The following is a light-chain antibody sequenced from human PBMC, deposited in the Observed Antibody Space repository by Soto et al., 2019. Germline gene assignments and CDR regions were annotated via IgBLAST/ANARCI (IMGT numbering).Light chain of an antibody. CDR2: EVN. CDR1: SSDVGGYNY. J-gene: IGLJ1*01. CDR3: TSYAGGNNV. V-gene: IGLV2-8*01. Sequence: QSALTQPPSASGSPGQSVTISCTGTSSDVGGYNYVSWYQQHPGKVPKLMVYEVNKRPSGVPDRFSGSKSGNTASLTVSGLQAEDEADYYCTSYAGGNNVXXXGTKLTVL.